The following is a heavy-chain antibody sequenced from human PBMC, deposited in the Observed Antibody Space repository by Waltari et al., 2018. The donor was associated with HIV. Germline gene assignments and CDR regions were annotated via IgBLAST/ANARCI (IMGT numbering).Heavy chain of an antibody. CDR2: FISSSSTI. CDR3: ARETYYYDSSGPYFDY. V-gene: IGHV3-48*01. Sequence: EVQLVESGGGLVQPGGSLRLSCAASGFTFTSYGMNWVRQAPGKGLEWVSLFISSSSTIYYADSVKGRFTITRDNAKNSLYLQMNSLRAEDTAVYYCARETYYYDSSGPYFDYWGQGTLVTVSS. D-gene: IGHD3-22*01. CDR1: GFTFTSYG. J-gene: IGHJ4*02.